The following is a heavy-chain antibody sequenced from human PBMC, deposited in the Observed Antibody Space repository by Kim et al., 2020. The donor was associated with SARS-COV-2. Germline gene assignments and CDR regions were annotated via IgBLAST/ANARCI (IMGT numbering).Heavy chain of an antibody. V-gene: IGHV4-59*08. CDR3: ARPVVSASRFYYYYGMDV. D-gene: IGHD2-15*01. CDR2: IYNSGST. CDR1: GGSISSFY. J-gene: IGHJ6*02. Sequence: SETLSLTCTVSGGSISSFYWSWIRQPPGKGLEWIGYIYNSGSTSSNPSLKSRVTISADTSKNQFSLKLSSVTAADTAVYYCARPVVSASRFYYYYGMDVWGQGTTVTVSS.